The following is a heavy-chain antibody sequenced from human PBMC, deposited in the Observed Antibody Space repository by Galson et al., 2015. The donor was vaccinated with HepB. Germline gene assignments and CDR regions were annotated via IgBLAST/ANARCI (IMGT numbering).Heavy chain of an antibody. Sequence: SVKVSCKASGGTFSSYAISWVRQAPGQGLEWMGGIIPIFGIANYAQKFQGRVTITADESTSTAYMELSSLRSEDTAVYYCAREINVVVTAFAFDIWGQGTMVTVSS. CDR2: IIPIFGIA. D-gene: IGHD2-21*02. CDR1: GGTFSSYA. V-gene: IGHV1-69*13. J-gene: IGHJ3*02. CDR3: AREINVVVTAFAFDI.